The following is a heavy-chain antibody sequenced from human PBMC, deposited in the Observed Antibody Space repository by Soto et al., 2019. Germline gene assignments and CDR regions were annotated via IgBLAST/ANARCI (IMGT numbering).Heavy chain of an antibody. D-gene: IGHD1-26*01. CDR1: GFTFISYW. Sequence: GGSLRLSCAASGFTFISYWMHWFRQAPGKGLVWVSRINSDGSSTSYADSVKGRFTISRENAKNTLYLQMNSLGAEDTAVYYCARDLLSTYYGMDVWGQGTTVTVSS. V-gene: IGHV3-74*01. CDR3: ARDLLSTYYGMDV. J-gene: IGHJ6*02. CDR2: INSDGSST.